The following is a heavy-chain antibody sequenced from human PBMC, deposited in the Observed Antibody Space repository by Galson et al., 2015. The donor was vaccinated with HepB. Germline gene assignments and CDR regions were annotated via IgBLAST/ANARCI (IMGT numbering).Heavy chain of an antibody. CDR3: ARVRGGRYCTNGVCYKRAAFDI. CDR2: INHSGST. Sequence: SETLSLTCAVYGGSFSGYYWSWIRQPPGKGLEWIGEINHSGSTNYNPSLKSRVTISVDTSKNQFSLKLSSVTAADTAVYYCARVRGGRYCTNGVCYKRAAFDIWGQGTMVTVSS. D-gene: IGHD2-8*01. CDR1: GGSFSGYY. J-gene: IGHJ3*02. V-gene: IGHV4-34*01.